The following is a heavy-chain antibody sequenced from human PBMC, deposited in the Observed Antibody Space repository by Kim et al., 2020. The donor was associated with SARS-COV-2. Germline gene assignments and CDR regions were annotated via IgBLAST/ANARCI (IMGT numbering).Heavy chain of an antibody. Sequence: ASVKVSCKASGYTFTSYDINWVRQATGQGLEWMGWMNPNSGNTGYAQKFQGRVTMTRNTSISTAYMELSSLRSEDTAVYYCARGGGYYDSSGYHYDAFDIWGQGTMVTVSS. J-gene: IGHJ3*02. CDR1: GYTFTSYD. CDR2: MNPNSGNT. CDR3: ARGGGYYDSSGYHYDAFDI. V-gene: IGHV1-8*01. D-gene: IGHD3-22*01.